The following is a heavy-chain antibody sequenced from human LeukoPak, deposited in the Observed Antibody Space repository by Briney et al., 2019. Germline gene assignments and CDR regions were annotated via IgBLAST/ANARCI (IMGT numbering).Heavy chain of an antibody. Sequence: GGSLRLSCAASGFTFSSYWMSWVRQAPGKGLEWVANIKQDGSEKYYVDSVKGRFTISRDNAKNSLYLQMNSLRAEETAVYYCARDFVVVVAATPFDYWGQGTLVTVSS. CDR1: GFTFSSYW. D-gene: IGHD2-15*01. CDR3: ARDFVVVVAATPFDY. J-gene: IGHJ4*02. V-gene: IGHV3-7*03. CDR2: IKQDGSEK.